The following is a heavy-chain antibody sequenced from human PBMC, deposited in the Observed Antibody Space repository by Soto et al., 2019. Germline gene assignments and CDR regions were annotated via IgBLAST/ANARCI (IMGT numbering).Heavy chain of an antibody. Sequence: QVQLVQSGVEVKKPGASVKVSCKASGYTFTSYDINWVRQATGQGLEWMGWMNPNSGNTGYAQKFQGRVTMTRNTSISTAYMELSSLRSEDTAVYYCARVLRYFDWLSNRNYYYYGMDVWGQGTTVTVSS. J-gene: IGHJ6*02. CDR3: ARVLRYFDWLSNRNYYYYGMDV. D-gene: IGHD3-9*01. CDR2: MNPNSGNT. V-gene: IGHV1-8*01. CDR1: GYTFTSYD.